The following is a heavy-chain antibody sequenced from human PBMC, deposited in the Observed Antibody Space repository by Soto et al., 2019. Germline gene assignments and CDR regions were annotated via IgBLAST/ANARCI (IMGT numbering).Heavy chain of an antibody. CDR3: ARERVVLVRASVRVWDEYQYYGLDV. CDR2: VSHSGGTT. V-gene: IGHV3-23*01. Sequence: EVQLLESGGGLVQPGGSLRLSCAASGFTFSSYAMSWVRQAPGKGLEWIGKVSHSGGTTYNPSLRSRVTVSADTSKNQFSLRLTSVTAADTAVYYCARERVVLVRASVRVWDEYQYYGLDVWGQGTTVTVSS. D-gene: IGHD3-16*01. J-gene: IGHJ6*02. CDR1: GFTFSSYA.